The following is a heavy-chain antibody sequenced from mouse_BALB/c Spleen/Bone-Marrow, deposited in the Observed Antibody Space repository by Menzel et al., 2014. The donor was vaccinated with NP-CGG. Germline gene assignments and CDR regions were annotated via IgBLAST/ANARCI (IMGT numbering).Heavy chain of an antibody. V-gene: IGHV1S56*01. D-gene: IGHD2-3*01. CDR1: GYTFTSYY. CDR3: AGLLRGDYAMDY. J-gene: IGHJ4*01. Sequence: QVQLQQSGPELVKPGASVRTSCKASGYTFTSYYIHWVKQRPGQGLEWIGWIYPGNVNTKYNEKFKGKATLTADKSSSTAYMQLSSLTSEDSAVYFCAGLLRGDYAMDYWGQGTSVTVSS. CDR2: IYPGNVNT.